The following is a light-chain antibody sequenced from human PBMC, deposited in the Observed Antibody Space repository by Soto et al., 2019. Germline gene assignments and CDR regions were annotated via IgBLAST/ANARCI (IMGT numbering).Light chain of an antibody. CDR3: QQGNSFPFT. CDR2: ASS. V-gene: IGKV1D-12*01. J-gene: IGKJ3*01. Sequence: DIQITQSPSSVSASVGDRVSITCRASQGIINWLAWYQQKPGRAPKLLIYASSSLQSGVSSRFNGSGSGTDFTLTISSLQPEDFATNYCQQGNSFPFTFGPGTKEDIK. CDR1: QGIINW.